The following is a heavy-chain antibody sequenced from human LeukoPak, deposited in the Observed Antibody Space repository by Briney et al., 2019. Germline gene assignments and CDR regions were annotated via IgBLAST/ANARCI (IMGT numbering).Heavy chain of an antibody. CDR1: GYTLTELS. J-gene: IGHJ4*02. CDR2: FDPEDGET. Sequence: ASVKVSCKVSGYTLTELSMHWVRQAPGKGLEWMGGFDPEDGETIYAQKFQGRVTMTEDTSTDTAYMKLSSLRSEDTAVYYCATAGGRSSSWLFDYWGQGTLVTVSS. D-gene: IGHD6-13*01. V-gene: IGHV1-24*01. CDR3: ATAGGRSSSWLFDY.